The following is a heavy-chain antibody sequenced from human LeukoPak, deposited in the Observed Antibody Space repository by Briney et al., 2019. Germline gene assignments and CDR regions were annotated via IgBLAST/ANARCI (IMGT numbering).Heavy chain of an antibody. CDR2: INPSGGST. J-gene: IGHJ5*02. Sequence: ASVKVSCKASGYTFASYYMHWVRQAPGQGLEWMGIINPSGGSTTYAQKFQGRVTITTDESTSTAYMELSSLRSEDTAVYYCARDLGPEDWFDPWGQGTLVTVSS. V-gene: IGHV1-46*01. CDR3: ARDLGPEDWFDP. CDR1: GYTFASYY.